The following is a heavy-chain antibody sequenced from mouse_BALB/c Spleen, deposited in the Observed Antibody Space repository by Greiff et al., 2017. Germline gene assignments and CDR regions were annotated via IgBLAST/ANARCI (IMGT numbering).Heavy chain of an antibody. CDR3: ARHFSGAMDY. CDR1: GYTFTSYN. D-gene: IGHD3-2*02. Sequence: QVQLQQPGAELVKPGASVKMSCKASGYTFTSYNMHWVKQTPGQGLEWIGAIYPGNGDTSYNQKFKGKATLTADKSSSTAYMQLSSLTSEDSAVYYCARHFSGAMDYWGQGTSVTVSS. V-gene: IGHV1-12*01. J-gene: IGHJ4*01. CDR2: IYPGNGDT.